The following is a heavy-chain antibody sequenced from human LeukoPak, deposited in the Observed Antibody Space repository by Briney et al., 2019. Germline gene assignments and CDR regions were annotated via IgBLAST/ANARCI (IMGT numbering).Heavy chain of an antibody. CDR1: GFTFSNYW. J-gene: IGHJ4*02. V-gene: IGHV3-7*05. CDR2: IRQDGSEK. CDR3: ARSPVRHYETDC. Sequence: AGGSLRLSCTASGFTFSNYWMTWVRQAPGKGLEWVANIRQDGSEKYYVYSVEGRFTISRDNAKNSLYLQMNSLRAEDTAVYYCARSPVRHYETDCWGQGTLVTVSS. D-gene: IGHD3-22*01.